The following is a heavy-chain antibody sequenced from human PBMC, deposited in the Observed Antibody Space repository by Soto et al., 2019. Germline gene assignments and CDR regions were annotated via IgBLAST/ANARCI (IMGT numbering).Heavy chain of an antibody. CDR3: ARRARPDFYYMDV. V-gene: IGHV3-64*01. D-gene: IGHD6-6*01. J-gene: IGHJ6*03. CDR2: ISNNGAHT. CDR1: GFTFSNYE. Sequence: GGSLRLSCAASGFTFSNYEMHWVRQAPGKGLEYVSGISNNGAHTDYAKSVKGRFTISRDNSENTLYLQMGSLRPEDMAVYYCARRARPDFYYMDVWGKGTTVTVSS.